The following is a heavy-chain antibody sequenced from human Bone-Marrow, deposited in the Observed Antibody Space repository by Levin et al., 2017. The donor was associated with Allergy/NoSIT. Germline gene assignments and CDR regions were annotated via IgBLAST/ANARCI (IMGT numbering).Heavy chain of an antibody. CDR3: ARRNGGYYGMDV. Sequence: NPSETLSLTCAVYGGSFSGYYWSWIRQPPGKGLEWIGEINHSGSTNYNPSLKSRVTISVDTSKNQFSLKLSSVTAADTAVYYCARRNGGYYGMDVWGQGTTVTVSS. CDR1: GGSFSGYY. V-gene: IGHV4-34*01. CDR2: INHSGST. D-gene: IGHD3-16*01. J-gene: IGHJ6*02.